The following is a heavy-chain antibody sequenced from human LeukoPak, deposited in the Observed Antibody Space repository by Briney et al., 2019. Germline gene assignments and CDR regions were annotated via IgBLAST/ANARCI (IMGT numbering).Heavy chain of an antibody. CDR2: ISAYNGNT. D-gene: IGHD1-20*01. CDR3: ARDLGEGDNWNFGY. CDR1: GYTFTSYG. J-gene: IGHJ4*02. V-gene: IGHV1-18*01. Sequence: GASVKVSCKASGYTFTSYGISWVRQAPGQGLEWMGWISAYNGNTNYAQKFQGRVTITTDESTSTAYMELSSLRSEDTAVYYCARDLGEGDNWNFGYWGQGTLVTVSS.